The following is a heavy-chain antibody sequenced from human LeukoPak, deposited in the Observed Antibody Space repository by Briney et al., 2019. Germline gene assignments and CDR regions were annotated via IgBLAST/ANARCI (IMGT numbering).Heavy chain of an antibody. V-gene: IGHV3-23*01. D-gene: IGHD3-16*01. CDR1: GFTFSSYA. CDR2: TSGSGGST. J-gene: IGHJ4*02. Sequence: PGGSLRLSCAASGFTFSSYAMSWVRQGPGKGLEWVSATSGSGGSTYYADSVKGRFTISRDNSKNTLYLQMNSLRAEDTAVYYCAIIMITFGGVPPTDYWGQGTLVTVSS. CDR3: AIIMITFGGVPPTDY.